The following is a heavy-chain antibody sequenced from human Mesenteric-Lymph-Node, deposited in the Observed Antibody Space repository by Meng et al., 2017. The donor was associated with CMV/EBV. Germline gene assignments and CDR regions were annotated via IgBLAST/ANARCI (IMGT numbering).Heavy chain of an antibody. CDR1: NFIFNNFW. J-gene: IGHJ1*01. D-gene: IGHD3-16*01. Sequence: GGSLRLSCAGSNFIFNNFWMNWVRQAPGKGLEWVANIKSDGSEKYYVDSVKGRFTISRDNTKNLLYLQMNSLRVEDTAVYFCSRGHYDPAWGHGTLVTVSS. CDR3: SRGHYDPA. V-gene: IGHV3-7*04. CDR2: IKSDGSEK.